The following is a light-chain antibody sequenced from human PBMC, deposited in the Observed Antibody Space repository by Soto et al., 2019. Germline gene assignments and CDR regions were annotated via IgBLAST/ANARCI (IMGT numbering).Light chain of an antibody. V-gene: IGKV1-39*01. CDR3: QHSYTSPFS. CDR2: AAS. CDR1: QSISRY. Sequence: DIQMTQSPSSLSASVGDRITITCRASQSISRYLNWYQQKPGKPPNLLIYAASNLQSGVPSRFRGSRSWTDFTLTISSLQPEDFATYHCQHSYTSPFSFGPGTKVYIK. J-gene: IGKJ3*01.